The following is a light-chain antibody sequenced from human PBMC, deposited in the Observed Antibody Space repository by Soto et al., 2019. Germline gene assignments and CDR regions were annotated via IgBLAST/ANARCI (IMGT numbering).Light chain of an antibody. J-gene: IGKJ4*01. CDR3: QQRSNWPST. Sequence: EIVLTQSPATLSLSPGDRATLSCRASQSVSSYLAWYQQKPGQAPRLLIYDASNRATGIPARFSGSGSGTDFTLPITGLEPEDFAVYYCQQRSNWPSTFGGGTKVEIK. CDR1: QSVSSY. CDR2: DAS. V-gene: IGKV3-11*01.